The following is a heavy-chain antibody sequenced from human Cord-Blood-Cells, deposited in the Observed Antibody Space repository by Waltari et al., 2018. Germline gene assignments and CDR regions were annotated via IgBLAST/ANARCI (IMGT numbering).Heavy chain of an antibody. CDR1: GYTFTGYY. Sequence: QVQLVQSGAEVKKPGASVKVSCKASGYTFTGYYMHWVRQAPGQGVEWMGWINPNSGGTNYAQKFQGRVTMTRDTSISTAYMELSRLRSDDTAVYYCARGAGSSSSYYYYYMDVWGKGTTVTVSS. V-gene: IGHV1-2*02. CDR2: INPNSGGT. CDR3: ARGAGSSSSYYYYYMDV. J-gene: IGHJ6*03. D-gene: IGHD6-6*01.